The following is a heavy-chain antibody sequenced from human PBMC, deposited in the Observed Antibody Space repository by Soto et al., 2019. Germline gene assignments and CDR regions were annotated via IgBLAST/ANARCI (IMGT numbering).Heavy chain of an antibody. CDR1: SGSLSGYY. CDR2: ISPSGTT. V-gene: IGHV4-34*01. J-gene: IGHJ4*02. Sequence: XATLSLTCSLYSGSLSGYYWSWIRQPPGKGLEWIGEISPSGTTNYSPSLKSRVSISVDTSKNQFSLNLTSLTAADTAVYYCARAPKVSGSAQTRPDLWGQGSLVTVSS. D-gene: IGHD6-6*01. CDR3: ARAPKVSGSAQTRPDL.